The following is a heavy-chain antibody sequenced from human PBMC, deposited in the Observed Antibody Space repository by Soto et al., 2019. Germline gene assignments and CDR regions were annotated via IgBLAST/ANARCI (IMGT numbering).Heavy chain of an antibody. CDR3: TEQFYFDASGYSFDL. CDR2: MKSKSEGETT. Sequence: PGGSLRLSCAASGFTFNNAWMGWVRQAPGQGLEWVGHMKSKSEGETTDYAAPVKGRFTISRDDSKNTVYLQMNSLTTEDTAVYYCTEQFYFDASGYSFDLWGQGTLVTVSS. J-gene: IGHJ4*02. D-gene: IGHD3-22*01. CDR1: GFTFNNAW. V-gene: IGHV3-15*01.